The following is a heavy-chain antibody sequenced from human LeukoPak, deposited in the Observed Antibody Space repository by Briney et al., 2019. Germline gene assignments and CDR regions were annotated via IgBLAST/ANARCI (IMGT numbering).Heavy chain of an antibody. Sequence: SETLSLTCTVSGGSISSYYWSWIRQPPGKRLEWIGYIYYSGSTNYNPSLKSRVTISVDTSKNQFSLKLTSVTAADTAVYYCARGPYKYDGSGAFDIWGQGTKVTVSS. D-gene: IGHD3-22*01. CDR3: ARGPYKYDGSGAFDI. J-gene: IGHJ3*02. V-gene: IGHV4-59*08. CDR1: GGSISSYY. CDR2: IYYSGST.